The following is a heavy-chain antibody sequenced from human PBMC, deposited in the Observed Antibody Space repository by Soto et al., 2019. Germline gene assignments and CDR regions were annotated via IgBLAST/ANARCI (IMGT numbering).Heavy chain of an antibody. Sequence: QVQLQESGPGLVKPSQTLSLTCTVSGGSISSGCYYWSWIRQHPGKVMEWIGYIYYSGRTYYNPALKSRVTISVDTSKTQCALNRSSVTAADKAVYYGARVCRVWDGAGSCCDSCGQGTMVTVAA. V-gene: IGHV4-31*03. J-gene: IGHJ4*02. D-gene: IGHD3-10*01. CDR3: ARVCRVWDGAGSCCDS. CDR1: GGSISSGCYY. CDR2: IYYSGRT.